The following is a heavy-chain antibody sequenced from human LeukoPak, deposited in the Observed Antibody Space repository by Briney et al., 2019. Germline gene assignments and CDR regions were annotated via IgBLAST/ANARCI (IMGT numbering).Heavy chain of an antibody. CDR3: AKGVTVAKPWYFDL. Sequence: GGSLRDSRAAFGFSFSGYALTWVRQAPGKGLEWVSTVTGSGDATYYADSVKGRFTISRDNSQNMLYLQMNSLRAEDTAVYYCAKGVTVAKPWYFDLWGRGTLVTVSS. J-gene: IGHJ2*01. V-gene: IGHV3-23*01. D-gene: IGHD4-17*01. CDR2: VTGSGDAT. CDR1: GFSFSGYA.